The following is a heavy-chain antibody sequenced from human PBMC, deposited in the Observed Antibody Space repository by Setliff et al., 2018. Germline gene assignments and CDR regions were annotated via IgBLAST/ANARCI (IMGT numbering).Heavy chain of an antibody. V-gene: IGHV4-38-2*01. D-gene: IGHD2-15*01. CDR3: ARGGTFRYFDF. J-gene: IGHJ4*02. CDR1: DFSVSSVYY. CDR2: VYYSGTA. Sequence: TSETLSLTCAVSDFSVSSVYYWGWIRQPPGKGLEWIANVYYSGTANYSPSLRSRLTISVDTSKNQFSLKLRSVTAADTAVYYCARGGTFRYFDFWGQGAPVTVSS.